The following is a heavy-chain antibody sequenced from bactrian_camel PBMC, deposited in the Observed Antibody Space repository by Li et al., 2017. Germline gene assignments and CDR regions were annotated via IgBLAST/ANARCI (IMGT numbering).Heavy chain of an antibody. J-gene: IGHJ4*01. CDR1: GVTFSRHD. V-gene: IGHV3S6*01. D-gene: IGHD1*01. Sequence: HVQLVESGGGSVQAGGSLRLSCVASGVTFSRHDMSWVRQAPGKEVEWVAGITSLPSLFRAASYADSVKGRFTISEDEAKNTLYLEMNDLKPEDTATYYCAADLVTGEPSLVEREYYYWGQGTQVTV. CDR3: AADLVTGEPSLVEREYYY. CDR2: ITSLPSLFRAA.